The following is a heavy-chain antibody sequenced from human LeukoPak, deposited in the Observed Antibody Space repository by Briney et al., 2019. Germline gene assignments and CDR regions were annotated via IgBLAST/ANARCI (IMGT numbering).Heavy chain of an antibody. CDR2: IHYTGCP. V-gene: IGHV4-39*01. CDR1: GGSISSTTYY. Sequence: SETLSLTCSVFGGSISSTTYYWVWIRQPPGNGLECIASIHYTGCPYHNLSLKSRATISADPSKNHFSLKLPSVTAADTAVYYCARHFDNGDYKKTFDIWGQGTMVTVSS. D-gene: IGHD4-17*01. J-gene: IGHJ3*02. CDR3: ARHFDNGDYKKTFDI.